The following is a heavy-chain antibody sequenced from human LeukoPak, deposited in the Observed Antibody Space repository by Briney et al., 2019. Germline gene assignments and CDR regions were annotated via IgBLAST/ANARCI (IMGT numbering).Heavy chain of an antibody. V-gene: IGHV3-66*01. CDR3: ARAREDYYDSSGYPLYYYNGMDV. Sequence: PGGSLRLSCAASGFTVSSNYMSWVRQAPGKGLEWVSVIYSGGSTYYADSVKGRFTISRDNSKNTLYLQMNSLRAEDTAVYYCARAREDYYDSSGYPLYYYNGMDVWGQGTTVTVSS. CDR2: IYSGGST. CDR1: GFTVSSNY. D-gene: IGHD3-22*01. J-gene: IGHJ6*02.